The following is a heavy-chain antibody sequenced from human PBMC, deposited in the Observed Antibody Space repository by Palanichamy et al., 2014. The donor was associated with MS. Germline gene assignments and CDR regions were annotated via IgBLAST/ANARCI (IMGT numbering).Heavy chain of an antibody. D-gene: IGHD3-3*01. Sequence: EWVSGISWNNGNIGYADSVKGRFTISRDNAKNSLYLQMNSLRVEDTALYYCAKGKYYEFWSWPMGLVGAFDIWGQGTMVTVSS. J-gene: IGHJ3*02. CDR3: AKGKYYEFWSWPMGLVGAFDI. CDR2: ISWNNGNI. V-gene: IGHV3-9*01.